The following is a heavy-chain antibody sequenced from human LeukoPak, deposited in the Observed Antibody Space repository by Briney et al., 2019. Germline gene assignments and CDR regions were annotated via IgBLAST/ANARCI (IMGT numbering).Heavy chain of an antibody. V-gene: IGHV1-18*01. Sequence: ASVTVSCKASGYTFTSYGISWVRQAPGQGLEWMGWIGAYSGNTNYAQKLQGRVTMTTDTSTSTAYMELRSLRSDDTAVYYCARDGPRSSSSWYGFDYWGQGTLVTVSS. D-gene: IGHD6-13*01. J-gene: IGHJ4*02. CDR1: GYTFTSYG. CDR3: ARDGPRSSSSWYGFDY. CDR2: IGAYSGNT.